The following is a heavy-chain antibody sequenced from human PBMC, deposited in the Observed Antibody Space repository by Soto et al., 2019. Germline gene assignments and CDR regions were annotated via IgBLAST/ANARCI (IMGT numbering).Heavy chain of an antibody. D-gene: IGHD4-17*01. CDR3: ARDRPRENYGGNYYYEMDV. V-gene: IGHV1-69*12. CDR2: IIPIFSTA. J-gene: IGHJ6*02. CDR1: GGTFTTSA. Sequence: QVQLVQSGAEVKKPGSSVKVSCKASGGTFTTSAISWVRQAPGQGLEWMGGIIPIFSTADYAQKFQGRVTITADEATNTAYMELSSLRSEVTAVYYWARDRPRENYGGNYYYEMDVWGQGTTVTVSS.